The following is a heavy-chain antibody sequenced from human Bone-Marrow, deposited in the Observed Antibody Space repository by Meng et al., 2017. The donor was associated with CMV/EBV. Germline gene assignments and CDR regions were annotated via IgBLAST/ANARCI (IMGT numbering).Heavy chain of an antibody. CDR2: ISSSSSYI. V-gene: IGHV3-21*01. CDR3: ARETLAYCGGDCYSLDY. Sequence: GGSLRLSCAASGFTFSSYSMNWVRQAPGKGLEWVSSISSSSSYIYYADSVKGRFPISRDNAKNSLYLQMNSLRAEDTAVYYCARETLAYCGGDCYSLDYLGQGTLVTVSS. D-gene: IGHD2-21*01. CDR1: GFTFSSYS. J-gene: IGHJ4*02.